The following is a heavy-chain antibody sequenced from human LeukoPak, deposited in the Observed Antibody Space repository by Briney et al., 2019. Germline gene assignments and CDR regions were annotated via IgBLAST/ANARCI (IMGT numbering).Heavy chain of an antibody. CDR2: IYYSGST. CDR3: ARLNVYCSGGSCYAGYFDY. D-gene: IGHD2-15*01. Sequence: PSETLSLTCTVSGGSISSYYWSWIRQPPGKGLEWIGYIYYSGSTNYNPSLKSRVTISVDTSKNQFSLKLSSVTAADTAVYYCARLNVYCSGGSCYAGYFDYWGQGTLVTVSS. CDR1: GGSISSYY. J-gene: IGHJ4*02. V-gene: IGHV4-59*08.